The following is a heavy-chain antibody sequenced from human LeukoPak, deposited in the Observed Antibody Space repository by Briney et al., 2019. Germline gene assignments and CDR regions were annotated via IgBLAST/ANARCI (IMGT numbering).Heavy chain of an antibody. Sequence: GGSLRLSCAASGFTFSSYAMSWVRQAPGQGLEWVSAISGSGGSTYYADSVKGRFTISRDNSKNRLYLQMNSLRAEDTAVYYCAKDMDTAMVFDYWGQGTLVTVSS. CDR2: ISGSGGST. CDR1: GFTFSSYA. V-gene: IGHV3-23*01. J-gene: IGHJ4*02. D-gene: IGHD5-18*01. CDR3: AKDMDTAMVFDY.